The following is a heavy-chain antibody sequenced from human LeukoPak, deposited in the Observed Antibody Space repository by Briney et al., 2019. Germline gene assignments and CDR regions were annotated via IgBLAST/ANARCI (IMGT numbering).Heavy chain of an antibody. CDR2: ISAYNGNT. J-gene: IGHJ6*03. Sequence: ASVKVSCKASGYTFTSYGISWVRQAPGQGLEWMGWISAYNGNTNYAQKLQGRVTMTTDTSTSTAYMELRSLRSDDTAVYYCARDTQNPPDYYYYMDVWGKGTTVTVSS. CDR3: ARDTQNPPDYYYYMDV. V-gene: IGHV1-18*01. CDR1: GYTFTSYG.